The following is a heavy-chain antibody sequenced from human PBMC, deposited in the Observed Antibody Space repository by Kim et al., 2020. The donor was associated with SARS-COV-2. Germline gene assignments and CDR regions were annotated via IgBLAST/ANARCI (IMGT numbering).Heavy chain of an antibody. CDR3: AKGVGSYLSSPLDH. J-gene: IGHJ4*01. CDR2: INSGDGANT. V-gene: IGHV3-23*01. CDR1: GFTFSNSA. D-gene: IGHD6-19*01. Sequence: GGSLRLSCTASGFTFSNSAMTWVRQAPGKGLEWVSVINSGDGANTYYADSVKGRFTISRDNSINTLYLQMNSLRAEDTAVFYCAKGVGSYLSSPLDHWG.